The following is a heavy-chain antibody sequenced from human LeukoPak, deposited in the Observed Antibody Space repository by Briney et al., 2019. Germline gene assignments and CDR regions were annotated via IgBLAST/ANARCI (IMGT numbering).Heavy chain of an antibody. CDR3: AKSTMVRGPSRSYYYDMDV. Sequence: PGGSLRLSCAASGFTFSSYAMSWVRQAPGKGLEWVSVITGSGGSTYYADSVKGRFTISRDNSKNTLYLEMNSLRAEDTAVYYCAKSTMVRGPSRSYYYDMDVWGKGTTVTVSS. CDR1: GFTFSSYA. D-gene: IGHD3-10*01. J-gene: IGHJ6*03. V-gene: IGHV3-23*01. CDR2: ITGSGGST.